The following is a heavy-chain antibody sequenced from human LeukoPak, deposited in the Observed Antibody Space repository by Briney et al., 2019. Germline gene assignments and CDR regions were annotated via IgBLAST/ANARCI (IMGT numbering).Heavy chain of an antibody. J-gene: IGHJ4*02. D-gene: IGHD5-18*01. CDR2: IYYSGST. V-gene: IGHV4-59*12. Sequence: SETLSLTCTVSGGSMSSYYWSWIRQPPGKGLEWSWSIYYSGSTNYTPSLKSRVTISVDTSKNTFSLRMSSLTAAATALSYCARDHRGYSYGLFDNWGQGTLVTVSS. CDR1: GGSMSSYY. CDR3: ARDHRGYSYGLFDN.